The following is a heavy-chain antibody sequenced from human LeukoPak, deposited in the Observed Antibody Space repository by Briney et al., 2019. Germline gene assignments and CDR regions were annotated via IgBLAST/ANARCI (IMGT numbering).Heavy chain of an antibody. Sequence: GGSLRLSCAASGFTFRIYNMNCVREAPGEGGEWVSSISERRNFIQYADSLKGRFAISRDNAKNSLYLQMNSLRAEDTAGYYCARQRGYCSSGVCRGWFDPWGQGTLVTVSS. CDR3: ARQRGYCSSGVCRGWFDP. J-gene: IGHJ5*02. D-gene: IGHD2-8*01. CDR1: GFTFRIYN. V-gene: IGHV3-21*01. CDR2: ISERRNFI.